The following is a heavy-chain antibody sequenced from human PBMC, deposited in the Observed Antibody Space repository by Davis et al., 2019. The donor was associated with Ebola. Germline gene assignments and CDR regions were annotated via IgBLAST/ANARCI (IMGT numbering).Heavy chain of an antibody. CDR2: IYRDGRT. D-gene: IGHD4-17*01. CDR1: GFIVSDKY. J-gene: IGHJ2*01. V-gene: IGHV3-53*01. Sequence: GESLKISCAASGFIVSDKYMSWVRQAPGKGPEWVSVIYRDGRTYYADSVKGRFTISRDNSKNTLYLQMNSLRAEDTAVYYCARHASGDFWYFGLWGRGTLVTVSS. CDR3: ARHASGDFWYFGL.